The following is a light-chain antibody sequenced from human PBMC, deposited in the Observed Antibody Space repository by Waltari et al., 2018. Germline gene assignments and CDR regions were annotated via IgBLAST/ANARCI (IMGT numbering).Light chain of an antibody. CDR2: AVS. V-gene: IGLV2-23*02. CDR1: SSDVGNYKR. CDR3: SSYAGSSKGV. Sequence: QSALTQPASVSGSPGQSITISCTGTSSDVGNYKRVYWYQQHPGKAPKRMIYAVSKRASGVSDRVSGSKSGDMASLTISGLQPEDEAEYFCSSYAGSSKGVFGGGTKVTV. J-gene: IGLJ2*01.